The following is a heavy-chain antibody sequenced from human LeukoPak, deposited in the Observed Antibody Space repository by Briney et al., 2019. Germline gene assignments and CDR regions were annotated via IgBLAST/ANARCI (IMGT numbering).Heavy chain of an antibody. CDR2: INHSGST. D-gene: IGHD3-10*01. CDR1: GGSFSGYY. J-gene: IGHJ5*02. Sequence: PSETLSLTCAVYGGSFSGYYWSWIRQPPGKGLEWIGEINHSGSTNYNPSLKSRVTISVDTSKNQFSLKLSSVTAADTAVYYCAGPPNSFGWGGPPWGQGPRVPVPS. CDR3: AGPPNSFGWGGPP. V-gene: IGHV4-34*01.